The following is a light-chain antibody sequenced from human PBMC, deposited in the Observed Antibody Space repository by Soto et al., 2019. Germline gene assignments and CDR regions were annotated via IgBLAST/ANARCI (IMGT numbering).Light chain of an antibody. V-gene: IGLV1-47*01. CDR1: SSNIGAGYD. CDR2: RNN. CDR3: AAWDDSLSGVV. J-gene: IGLJ2*01. Sequence: QPVLTQPPSVSGAPGQRVTISCTGSSSNIGAGYDVYWYQQLPGTAPKLLIYRNNQRPSGVPDRFSGSKSGTSASLAISGLRSEDEADYYCAAWDDSLSGVVFGGGTKLTVL.